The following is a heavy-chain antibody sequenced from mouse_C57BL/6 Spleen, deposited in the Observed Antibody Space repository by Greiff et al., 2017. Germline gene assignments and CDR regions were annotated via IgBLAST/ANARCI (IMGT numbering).Heavy chain of an antibody. V-gene: IGHV1-55*01. CDR1: GYTFTSYW. CDR3: SRGIYYSNYGYYFDY. D-gene: IGHD2-5*01. CDR2: IYPGSGST. J-gene: IGHJ2*01. Sequence: VQLQQPGAELVKPGASVKMSCKASGYTFTSYWITWVKQRPGQGLEWIGDIYPGSGSTNYNEKFKSKATLTVDTAPSTADMQLSSLTSEDSAVYYCSRGIYYSNYGYYFDYWGQGTTLTVSS.